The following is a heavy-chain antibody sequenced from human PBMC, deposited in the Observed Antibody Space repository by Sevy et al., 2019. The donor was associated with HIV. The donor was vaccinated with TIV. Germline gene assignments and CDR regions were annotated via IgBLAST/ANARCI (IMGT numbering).Heavy chain of an antibody. CDR2: ISGSGGST. V-gene: IGHV3-23*01. D-gene: IGHD3-3*01. CDR3: AKGPEDYDFWSGYYDWYFDL. Sequence: GGSLRLSCAASGFTFSSYAMSWVRQAPGKGLEWVSAISGSGGSTYYADSVKGRFNISRDNSKNTLYLQMNSLRAEDTAVYYCAKGPEDYDFWSGYYDWYFDLWGRGTLVTVSS. J-gene: IGHJ2*01. CDR1: GFTFSSYA.